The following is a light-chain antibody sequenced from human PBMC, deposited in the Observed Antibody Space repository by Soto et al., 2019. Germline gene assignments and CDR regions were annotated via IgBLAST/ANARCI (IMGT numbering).Light chain of an antibody. J-gene: IGLJ1*01. V-gene: IGLV2-11*01. CDR3: CSYAGSYTYV. CDR1: SSDVGGYNY. Sequence: QFALTQPRSVSGSPGQSVTISCTGTSSDVGGYNYVSWYQQHPGKAPKLMIYDVSKRPSGVPDRFSGSKSGNTASLTISGLQAGDEADYYCCSYAGSYTYVFGTGTKVTVL. CDR2: DVS.